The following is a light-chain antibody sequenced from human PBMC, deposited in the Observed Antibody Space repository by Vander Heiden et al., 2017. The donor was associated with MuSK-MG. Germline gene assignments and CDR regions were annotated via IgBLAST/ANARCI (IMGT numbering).Light chain of an antibody. Sequence: EIVLTQSPATLSLSPGERATLSCRGSQSVSSYLDWYQQKPGQAPRLIIYDASNRANGIPDRFSGSGSGRDFTLTTSSRGPEDFAVYYGQQRSSLNSVGGGTKVEIK. V-gene: IGKV3-11*02. CDR3: QQRSSLNS. J-gene: IGKJ4*01. CDR2: DAS. CDR1: QSVSSY.